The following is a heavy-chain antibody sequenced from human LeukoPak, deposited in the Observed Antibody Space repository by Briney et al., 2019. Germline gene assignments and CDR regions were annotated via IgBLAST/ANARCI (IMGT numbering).Heavy chain of an antibody. V-gene: IGHV1-18*01. J-gene: IGHJ4*02. CDR2: ISAYNGNT. CDR1: GYTFTSYG. D-gene: IGHD4-23*01. Sequence: ASVKVSCKVSGYTFTSYGISWVRQAPGQGLEWMGWISAYNGNTNYAQKLQGSVTMTTDTSTSTAYMELRSLRSDDTAVYYCARQGYGGNPQGAADYWGQGTLVTVSS. CDR3: ARQGYGGNPQGAADY.